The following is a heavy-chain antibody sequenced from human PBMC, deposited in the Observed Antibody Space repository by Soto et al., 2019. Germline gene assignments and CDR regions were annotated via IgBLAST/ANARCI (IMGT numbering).Heavy chain of an antibody. J-gene: IGHJ4*02. D-gene: IGHD6-19*01. CDR1: GFTFSSYA. V-gene: IGHV3-23*01. CDR3: ARSSSGWYFDY. CDR2: ISGSGDST. Sequence: EVQLLESGGGLVQPGGSLRLSCAASGFTFSSYAMSWVRQAPGKGLEWVSVISGSGDSTYYADSVKGRFTISRDNSKNTLYLQMNSLRAEDTAVYYCARSSSGWYFDYWGQGTLVTVSS.